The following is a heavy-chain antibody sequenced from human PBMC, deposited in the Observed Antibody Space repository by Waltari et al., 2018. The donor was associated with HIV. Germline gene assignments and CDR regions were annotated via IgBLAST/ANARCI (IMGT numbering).Heavy chain of an antibody. D-gene: IGHD2-21*02. V-gene: IGHV1-24*01. Sequence: QVQLVQSGAEVKKPGASVKVSCKVSGYTLTELSMHWVRQAPGNGLAWMGGFDPEDGKTIYAQKFQGRVTMTEDTSTDTAYMELSSLRSEDTAVYYCATGGGIVVVTANDYYYGMDVWGQGTTVTVSS. CDR1: GYTLTELS. J-gene: IGHJ6*02. CDR2: FDPEDGKT. CDR3: ATGGGIVVVTANDYYYGMDV.